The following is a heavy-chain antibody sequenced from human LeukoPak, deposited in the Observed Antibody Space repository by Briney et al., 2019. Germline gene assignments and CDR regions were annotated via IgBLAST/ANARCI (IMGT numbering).Heavy chain of an antibody. CDR3: ARDRDIVVVPAPLDP. CDR2: ISYDGSNK. V-gene: IGHV3-30-3*01. CDR1: GFTFSSYA. D-gene: IGHD2-2*01. J-gene: IGHJ5*02. Sequence: EGSLRLSCAASGFTFSSYAMHWVRQAPGKGLEWVAVISYDGSNKYYADSVKGRFTISRDNSKNTLYLQMNSLRAEDTAVYYCARDRDIVVVPAPLDPWGQGTLVTVSS.